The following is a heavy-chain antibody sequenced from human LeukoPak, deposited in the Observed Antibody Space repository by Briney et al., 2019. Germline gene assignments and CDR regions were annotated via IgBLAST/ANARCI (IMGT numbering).Heavy chain of an antibody. CDR1: GGSFSGYY. V-gene: IGHV4-34*01. CDR3: ARDQYYYDSSGYLTFDY. D-gene: IGHD3-22*01. CDR2: INLSGGT. J-gene: IGHJ4*02. Sequence: SETLSLTCTVYGGSFSGYYWSWIRQSPEKGLEWIGEINLSGGTNYNPSLKSRVTMSVDTSKNQFSLKLSSVTAADTAVYYCARDQYYYDSSGYLTFDYWGQGTLVTVSS.